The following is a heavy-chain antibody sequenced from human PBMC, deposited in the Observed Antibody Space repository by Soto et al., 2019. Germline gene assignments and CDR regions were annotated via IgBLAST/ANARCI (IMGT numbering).Heavy chain of an antibody. CDR3: ASCPQNCITSSPCCLFFDY. Sequence: EASVKASCKASGYTFTSYDINCVRQATEQGLEWMGWIIPIIGTANYAQKFQGRVTITADESTSTAYMELSSLRSEDTAVYYCASCPQNCITSSPCCLFFDYWGQGTLVTVSS. D-gene: IGHD3-10*01. J-gene: IGHJ4*02. V-gene: IGHV1-69*13. CDR1: GYTFTSYD. CDR2: IIPIIGTA.